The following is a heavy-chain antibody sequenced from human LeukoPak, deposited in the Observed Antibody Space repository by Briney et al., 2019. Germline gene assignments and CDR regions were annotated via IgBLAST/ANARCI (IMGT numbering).Heavy chain of an antibody. CDR1: GDSISNGNYY. V-gene: IGHV4-39*01. CDR2: FSYGGRT. J-gene: IGHJ4*02. CDR3: ARQTGSGLFILP. D-gene: IGHD3/OR15-3a*01. Sequence: SETLSLTCTVSGDSISNGNYYWGWIRQPPGKGLEWIASFSYGGRTYYNASLKSQVSISIDTSKNQFSLKLTSVTAADTAVYYCARQTGSGLFILPGGQGTLVTVSS.